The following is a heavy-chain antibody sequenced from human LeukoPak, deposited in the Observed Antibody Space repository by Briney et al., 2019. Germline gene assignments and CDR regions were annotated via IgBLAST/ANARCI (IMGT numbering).Heavy chain of an antibody. CDR3: AKEGDSGWTDFDY. CDR2: ISGSGGST. J-gene: IGHJ4*02. D-gene: IGHD6-19*01. V-gene: IGHV3-23*01. Sequence: PGGSLRLSCAASGFTFSASDMNWVRQAPGKGLEWVSAISGSGGSTYYADSVKGRFTISRDNSKNTLYLQMNSLRAEDTAVYYCAKEGDSGWTDFDYWGQGTLVTVSS. CDR1: GFTFSASD.